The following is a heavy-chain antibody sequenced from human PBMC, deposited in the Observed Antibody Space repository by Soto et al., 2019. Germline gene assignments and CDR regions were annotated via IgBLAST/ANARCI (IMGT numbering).Heavy chain of an antibody. V-gene: IGHV3-13*01. CDR2: IGFAGDT. J-gene: IGHJ5*02. Sequence: GGSLRLSCGTSGFIFSNFDMHWVRQTTEKGLEWVSGIGFAGDTNYSGSVKGRFTISRENAKNSLFLQMNSLRVGDTAVYYCVRDLPGGFDPWGQGTLVTVSS. D-gene: IGHD3-10*01. CDR3: VRDLPGGFDP. CDR1: GFIFSNFD.